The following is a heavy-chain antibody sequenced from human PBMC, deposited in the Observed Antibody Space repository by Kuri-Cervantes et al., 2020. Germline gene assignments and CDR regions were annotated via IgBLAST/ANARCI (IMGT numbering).Heavy chain of an antibody. CDR2: IKQDGSEK. CDR3: TTDRAAGYSSPWVYYYYGMDV. V-gene: IGHV3-7*03. CDR1: GFTFSSYW. Sequence: GESLKISCAASGFTFSSYWMSWVRQAPGKGLEWVANIKQDGSEKYYVDSVKGRFTISRDNAKNSLYLQMNSLKTEDTAVYYCTTDRAAGYSSPWVYYYYGMDVWGQGTTVTVSS. J-gene: IGHJ6*02. D-gene: IGHD6-13*01.